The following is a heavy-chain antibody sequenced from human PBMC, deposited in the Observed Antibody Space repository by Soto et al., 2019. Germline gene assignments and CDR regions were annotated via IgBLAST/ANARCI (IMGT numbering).Heavy chain of an antibody. V-gene: IGHV4-59*08. J-gene: IGHJ6*03. CDR3: ARTVLGPDLLADSFVDYYYYMDV. Sequence: PSETLCLTCTFSGGSIRNFYWRLIRQPPGKGLEWIGYVYYTGSTSYNPSLKRRVTFSADSSRGQFSLRLNSVTAADTAVYYCARTVLGPDLLADSFVDYYYYMDVWGQGTTVTVSS. CDR1: GGSIRNFY. CDR2: VYYTGST. D-gene: IGHD3-9*01.